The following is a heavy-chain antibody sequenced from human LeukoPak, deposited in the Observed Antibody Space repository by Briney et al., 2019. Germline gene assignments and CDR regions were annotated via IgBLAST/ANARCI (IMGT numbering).Heavy chain of an antibody. CDR2: IYYSGST. D-gene: IGHD1-26*01. CDR1: GGSISSSSYY. Sequence: SETLSLTCTVSGGSISSSSYYWGWIRQPPGKGLEWIGSIYYSGSTYYNPSLKSRVTMSVDTSKNQFSLKLSSVTAADTAVYYCARLGGRLQMDYWGQGTLVTVSS. V-gene: IGHV4-39*07. J-gene: IGHJ4*02. CDR3: ARLGGRLQMDY.